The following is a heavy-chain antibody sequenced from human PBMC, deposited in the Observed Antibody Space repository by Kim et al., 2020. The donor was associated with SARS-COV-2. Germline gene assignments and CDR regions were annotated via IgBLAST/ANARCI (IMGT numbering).Heavy chain of an antibody. J-gene: IGHJ4*02. CDR1: GGSISSSSYY. CDR3: ARARTGYNIYFDY. Sequence: SETLSLTCTVSGGSISSSSYYWGWIRQPPGKGLEWIGSIYYSGSTYYNPSLKSRVTISVDTSKNQFSLKLSSVTAADTAVYYCARARTGYNIYFDYWGQGTLVTVPS. D-gene: IGHD5-18*01. V-gene: IGHV4-39*07. CDR2: IYYSGST.